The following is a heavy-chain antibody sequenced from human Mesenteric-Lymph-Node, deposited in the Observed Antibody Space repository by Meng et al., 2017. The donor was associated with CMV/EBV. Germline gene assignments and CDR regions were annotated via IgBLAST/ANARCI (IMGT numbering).Heavy chain of an antibody. D-gene: IGHD3-3*01. CDR3: AKARWGAFGVVIPDNWFDP. J-gene: IGHJ5*02. Sequence: SLKISCAASGFTFDDYAMHWVRQAPGKGPEWVSGISWNSGSIGYADSVKGRFTISRDNAKNSLYLQMNSLRAEDTALYYCAKARWGAFGVVIPDNWFDPWGQGTLVTVSS. CDR2: ISWNSGSI. V-gene: IGHV3-9*01. CDR1: GFTFDDYA.